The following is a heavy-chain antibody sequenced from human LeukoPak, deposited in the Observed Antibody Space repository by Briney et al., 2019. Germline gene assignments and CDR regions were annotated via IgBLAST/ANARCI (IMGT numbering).Heavy chain of an antibody. D-gene: IGHD3-22*01. CDR2: ISGSGGST. CDR1: GFTFSSYA. Sequence: GGSLRLSCAASGFTFSSYAMSWVRQAPGKGLEWVSAISGSGGSTYYADSVKGRFTISRDNSKNTLYLQMNSLRAEDTAVYYCAKAGTMIVVVITGDYWGQGTLVTVSS. J-gene: IGHJ4*02. V-gene: IGHV3-23*01. CDR3: AKAGTMIVVVITGDY.